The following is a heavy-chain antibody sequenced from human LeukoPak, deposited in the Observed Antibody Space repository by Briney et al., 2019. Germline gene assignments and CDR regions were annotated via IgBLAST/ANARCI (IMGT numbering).Heavy chain of an antibody. J-gene: IGHJ4*02. D-gene: IGHD6-6*01. CDR1: GYTFTSYG. V-gene: IGHV1-18*01. CDR3: ARDLSGSSSSSATGFDY. Sequence: ASVKVSCKASGYTFTSYGIRWVRQAPGQGLEWMGWISAYIGNTNYAQKLQGRVTMTTDTSTSTAYMELRSLRSDDTAVYYCARDLSGSSSSSATGFDYWGQGTLVTVSS. CDR2: ISAYIGNT.